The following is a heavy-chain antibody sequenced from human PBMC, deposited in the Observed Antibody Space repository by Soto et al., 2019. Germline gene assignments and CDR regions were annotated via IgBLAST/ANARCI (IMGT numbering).Heavy chain of an antibody. J-gene: IGHJ4*02. Sequence: QVVRLQSGAEVKEPGSSVRVSCKVSGSTFNNFAFSWVRQAPGHGPEWMGGIVVISNTADYSQRFRDRVTITADTSTNTLYMDLRSLTFEDTAVYYCARAIKRWEVHYYFDYWGQGTLVTVSS. V-gene: IGHV1-69*14. D-gene: IGHD1-26*01. CDR1: GSTFNNFA. CDR3: ARAIKRWEVHYYFDY. CDR2: IVVISNTA.